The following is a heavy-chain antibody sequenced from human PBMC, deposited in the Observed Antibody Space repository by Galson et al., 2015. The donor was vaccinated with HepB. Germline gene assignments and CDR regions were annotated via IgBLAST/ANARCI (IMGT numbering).Heavy chain of an antibody. V-gene: IGHV1-58*01. J-gene: IGHJ3*02. Sequence: SVKVSCKASGFTFTSSAVQWVRQARGQRLEWIGWIVVGSGNTNYAQKFQERVTIARDMSTSTAYMELSSLRSEDTAVYYCAADGMAGSSWYPWRDDAFDIWGQGTMVTVSS. CDR1: GFTFTSSA. D-gene: IGHD6-13*01. CDR2: IVVGSGNT. CDR3: AADGMAGSSWYPWRDDAFDI.